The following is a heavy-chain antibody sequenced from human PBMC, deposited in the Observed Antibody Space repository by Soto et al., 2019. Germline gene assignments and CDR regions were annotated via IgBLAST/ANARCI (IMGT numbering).Heavy chain of an antibody. J-gene: IGHJ4*02. CDR1: GGSVSSGTHY. CDR3: ARLSHVFCSGGSCTSFDS. V-gene: IGHV4-61*01. CDR2: IYYSGNT. D-gene: IGHD2-15*01. Sequence: PSETLSLTCTVSGGSVSSGTHYWSWIRQPPGKELEWIGYIYYSGNTNYNPSLKSRVTLSVDTSKNQFSLSLSSVTAADTAVYFCARLSHVFCSGGSCTSFDSWGQGTLVTVSS.